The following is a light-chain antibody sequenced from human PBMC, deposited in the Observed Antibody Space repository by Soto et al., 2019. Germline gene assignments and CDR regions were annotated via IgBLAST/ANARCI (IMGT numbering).Light chain of an antibody. CDR2: GAS. J-gene: IGKJ3*01. V-gene: IGKV3-20*01. CDR1: QSISSSY. Sequence: EIVLTQSPGTLALSPGERATLSCRASQSISSSYLAWYQQKPGQAPRLLVYGASSRATGIPDRFSGSGSGPDFPLTISRLEPEDFAVYYWQQYGSSRFTFGPGTKVDIK. CDR3: QQYGSSRFT.